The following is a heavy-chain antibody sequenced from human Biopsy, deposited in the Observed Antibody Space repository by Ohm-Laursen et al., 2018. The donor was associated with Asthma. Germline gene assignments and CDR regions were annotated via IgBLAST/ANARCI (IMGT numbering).Heavy chain of an antibody. V-gene: IGHV3-30-3*01. CDR2: ISSNGYNK. J-gene: IGHJ4*02. CDR1: GFTFRSYD. CDR3: ARDVMEWYLPAFDL. Sequence: SLRLSCAAPGFTFRSYDMHWVRQAPGKGLEWVALISSNGYNKYYADSVKGRFTISRDNSKNTLSLQMNSLRLDDTAVYYCARDVMEWYLPAFDLWGQGTLVTVSS. D-gene: IGHD3-3*01.